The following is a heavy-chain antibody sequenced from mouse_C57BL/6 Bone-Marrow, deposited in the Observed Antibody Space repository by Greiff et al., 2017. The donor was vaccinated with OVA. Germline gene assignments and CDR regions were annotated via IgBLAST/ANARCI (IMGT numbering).Heavy chain of an antibody. D-gene: IGHD1-1*01. CDR3: ARQIGSPYWYCDV. J-gene: IGHJ1*03. V-gene: IGHV5-12*01. CDR2: ISNGGGSP. Sequence: EVKLVESGGGLVQPGGSLKLSCAASGFTFSDYYMYWVRQTPEKRLEWVAYISNGGGSPYYPGTVKGRFTISRDNAKNTLYLQMSRLKSEDTAMDYGARQIGSPYWYCDVWGTGTTVSVTT. CDR1: GFTFSDYY.